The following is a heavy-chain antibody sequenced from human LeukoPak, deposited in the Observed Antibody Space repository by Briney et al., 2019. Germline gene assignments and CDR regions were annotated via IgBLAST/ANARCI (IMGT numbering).Heavy chain of an antibody. D-gene: IGHD6-13*01. Sequence: PLASVKVSCKASGYIFTSFYIHWVRQVPGQGLEWMGIIDPSGGITTYAQKFQGGVIMTADTSTNTVYLELSSLKSEDTAVYYCARDMEQQLAPFDYWGQGTLVTVSS. CDR3: ARDMEQQLAPFDY. CDR2: IDPSGGIT. V-gene: IGHV1-46*01. CDR1: GYIFTSFY. J-gene: IGHJ4*02.